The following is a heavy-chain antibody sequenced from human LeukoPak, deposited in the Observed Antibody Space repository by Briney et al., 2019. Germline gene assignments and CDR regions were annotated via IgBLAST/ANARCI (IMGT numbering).Heavy chain of an antibody. CDR1: GYTFTGYY. CDR3: ARDDKLREAAGHY. D-gene: IGHD6-13*01. CDR2: INPNSGGT. J-gene: IGHJ4*02. V-gene: IGHV1-2*02. Sequence: ASVKVSCKASGYTFTGYYMHWVRQAPGQGLEWMGWINPNSGGTNYAQKFQGRVTMTRDTSISTAYMELSRLRSDDTAVYYCARDDKLREAAGHYWGQGTLATVSS.